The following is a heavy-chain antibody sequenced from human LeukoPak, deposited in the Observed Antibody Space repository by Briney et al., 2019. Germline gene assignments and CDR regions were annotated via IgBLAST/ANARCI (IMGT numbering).Heavy chain of an antibody. CDR3: AISAPNYYDSSGYYSHFQY. Sequence: GSLRLSCAASGFTFSSYTMNWVRQAPGKGLEWISYISSDSSNIYYADSVKGRFTISRDNAKNSLYLQMTSLRAEDTAVYYCAISAPNYYDSSGYYSHFQYWGQGTLVTVSS. V-gene: IGHV3-48*04. CDR1: GFTFSSYT. D-gene: IGHD3-22*01. CDR2: ISSDSSNI. J-gene: IGHJ1*01.